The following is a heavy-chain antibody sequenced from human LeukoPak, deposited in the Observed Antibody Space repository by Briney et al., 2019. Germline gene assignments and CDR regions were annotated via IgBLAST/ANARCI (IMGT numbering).Heavy chain of an antibody. V-gene: IGHV4-61*02. J-gene: IGHJ6*04. CDR2: IYTSGST. D-gene: IGHD2-15*01. Sequence: SETLSLTCTVPGGSISSGSYYWSWIRQPAGKGLEWIGRIYTSGSTNYNPSLKSRVTISVDTSKNQFSLKLSSVTAADTAVYYCARDRRGVCSGGSCPQDVWGKGTTVTISS. CDR1: GGSISSGSYY. CDR3: ARDRRGVCSGGSCPQDV.